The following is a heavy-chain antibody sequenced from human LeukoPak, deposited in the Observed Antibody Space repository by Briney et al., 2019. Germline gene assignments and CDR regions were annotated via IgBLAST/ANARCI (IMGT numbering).Heavy chain of an antibody. J-gene: IGHJ5*02. CDR1: GGTFSSYA. V-gene: IGHV1-69*04. CDR3: ATIVVQGYYYDSSGYYSGPWDWFDP. Sequence: GASVKVSCKASGGTFSSYATSWVRQAPGQGLEWMGRIIPILGIANYAQKLQGRVTMTTDTSTSTAYMELRSLRSDDTAVYYCATIVVQGYYYDSSGYYSGPWDWFDPWGQGTLVTVSS. CDR2: IIPILGIA. D-gene: IGHD3-22*01.